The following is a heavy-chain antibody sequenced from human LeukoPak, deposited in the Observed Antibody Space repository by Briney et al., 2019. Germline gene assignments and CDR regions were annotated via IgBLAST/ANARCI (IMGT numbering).Heavy chain of an antibody. CDR1: GVSISSYY. V-gene: IGHV4-59*01. J-gene: IGHJ5*02. Sequence: KTSETLSLTCTVSGVSISSYYWSWIRQPPGKGLEWIGYFYNSGTTNHNPSLKPRVTISVDTSKNQFSLKLRSVTAADTAVYYCARGDSWFDPWGQGTLVTVSS. CDR2: FYNSGTT. CDR3: ARGDSWFDP.